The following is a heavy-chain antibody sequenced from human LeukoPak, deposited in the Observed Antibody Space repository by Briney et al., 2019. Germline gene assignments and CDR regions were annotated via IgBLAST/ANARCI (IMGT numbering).Heavy chain of an antibody. CDR3: ARGTPKTLKYYYGSGSSWFDP. Sequence: SQTLSLTCAVYGGSFSGYYWSWIRQPPGKGLEWIGEITHSGSTNYNPSLKSRVTISVDTSKNQFSLKLSSVTAADTAVYYCARGTPKTLKYYYGSGSSWFDPWGQGTLVTVSS. CDR2: ITHSGST. V-gene: IGHV4-34*01. D-gene: IGHD3-10*01. J-gene: IGHJ5*02. CDR1: GGSFSGYY.